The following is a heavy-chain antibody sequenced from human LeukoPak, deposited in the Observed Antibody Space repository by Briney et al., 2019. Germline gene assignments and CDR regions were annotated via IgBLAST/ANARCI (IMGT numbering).Heavy chain of an antibody. J-gene: IGHJ4*02. CDR2: INPNSGGT. V-gene: IGHV1-2*02. Sequence: ASVKVSCKASGYTFTGYYMHWVRQAPGQGLEWMGWINPNSGGTNYAQKFQGRVTTTADKATSAAYMELSSLRSEDTAVYYCAGGRTDIVVVPATLRNYYFDYWGQGTLVTVSS. CDR3: AGGRTDIVVVPATLRNYYFDY. D-gene: IGHD2-2*01. CDR1: GYTFTGYY.